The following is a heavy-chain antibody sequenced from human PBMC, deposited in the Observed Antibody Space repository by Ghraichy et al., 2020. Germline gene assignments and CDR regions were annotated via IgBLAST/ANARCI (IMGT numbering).Heavy chain of an antibody. Sequence: GGSLRLSCAASGFTVSSNYMSWVRQAPGKGLEWVSVIYSGGSTYYADSVKGRFTISRDNSKNTLYLQMNSLRAEDTAVYYCARGVAVAPYYYYYYGMDVWGQGTTVTVSS. V-gene: IGHV3-53*01. J-gene: IGHJ6*02. CDR3: ARGVAVAPYYYYYYGMDV. D-gene: IGHD6-19*01. CDR1: GFTVSSNY. CDR2: IYSGGST.